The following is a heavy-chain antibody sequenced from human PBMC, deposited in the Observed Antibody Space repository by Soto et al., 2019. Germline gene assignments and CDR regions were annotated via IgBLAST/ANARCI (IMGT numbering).Heavy chain of an antibody. D-gene: IGHD3-9*01. J-gene: IGHJ6*02. Sequence: GASVKVSCKASGGTFSSYAISWVRQAPGQGLEWMGGIIPIFGTANYAQKFQGRVTITADESTSTAYMELSSLRSEDTAVYYCARYLLYFRATPAYYYYYYGMDVWGQGTTVTVSS. CDR2: IIPIFGTA. V-gene: IGHV1-69*13. CDR3: ARYLLYFRATPAYYYYYYGMDV. CDR1: GGTFSSYA.